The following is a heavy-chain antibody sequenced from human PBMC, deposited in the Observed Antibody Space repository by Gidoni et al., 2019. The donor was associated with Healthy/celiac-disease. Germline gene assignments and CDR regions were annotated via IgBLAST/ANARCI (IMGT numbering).Heavy chain of an antibody. CDR1: GGSISSSSYY. V-gene: IGHV4-39*01. CDR2: IYYSGST. D-gene: IGHD2-2*01. Sequence: QLQLQESGPGLVKPSETLSLTCTVSGGSISSSSYYWGWIRQPPGKGLEWIGSIYYSGSTYYNPSLKSRVTISVDTSKNQFSLKLSSVTAADTAVYYCARQESRDGFRDYFDYWGQGTLVTVSS. CDR3: ARQESRDGFRDYFDY. J-gene: IGHJ4*02.